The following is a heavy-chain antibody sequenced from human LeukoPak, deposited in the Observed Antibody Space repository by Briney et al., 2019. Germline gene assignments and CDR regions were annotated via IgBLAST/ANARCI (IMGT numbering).Heavy chain of an antibody. Sequence: GESLKISCKGSGYSFTSYWIGWVRQMPGKGLGWMGINYPGDSDTRYSPSFQGQVTISADKSISTAYLQWSSLKASDTAMYYCARQLTSGWSPNYGMDVWGQGTTVTVSS. CDR2: NYPGDSDT. CDR3: ARQLTSGWSPNYGMDV. J-gene: IGHJ6*02. V-gene: IGHV5-51*01. D-gene: IGHD6-19*01. CDR1: GYSFTSYW.